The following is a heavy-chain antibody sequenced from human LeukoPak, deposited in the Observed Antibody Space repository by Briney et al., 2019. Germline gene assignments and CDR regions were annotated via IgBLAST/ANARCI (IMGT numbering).Heavy chain of an antibody. CDR2: NNPSSGGT. V-gene: IGHV1-2*02. Sequence: ASVKVSCKASGNTFTDYYIHWVRQAPGQGFEWVGWNNPSSGGTNYAQKFQGRVTMTRDTSISTAYMELSRLRSDDTAVYYCATLDAFDIWGQGTMVTVSS. J-gene: IGHJ3*02. CDR3: ATLDAFDI. CDR1: GNTFTDYY.